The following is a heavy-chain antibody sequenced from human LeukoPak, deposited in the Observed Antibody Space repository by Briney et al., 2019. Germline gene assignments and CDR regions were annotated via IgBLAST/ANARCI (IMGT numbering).Heavy chain of an antibody. Sequence: PGESLKISCKGSGYSFTSYWIGWGRQMPGKGVEWMGIIYPGDSDTRYSPSFQGQVTISADKSIGTAYLQWSSLWASDTAIYYCARPPSRDGYNLGYWGQGTLVTVSS. D-gene: IGHD5-24*01. CDR1: GYSFTSYW. V-gene: IGHV5-51*01. J-gene: IGHJ4*02. CDR3: ARPPSRDGYNLGY. CDR2: IYPGDSDT.